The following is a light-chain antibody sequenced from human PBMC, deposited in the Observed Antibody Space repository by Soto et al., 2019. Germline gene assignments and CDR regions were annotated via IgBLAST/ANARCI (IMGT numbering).Light chain of an antibody. Sequence: QSVLTQPPSASGTPGQRVTISCSGSSSNIGSNTVNWYQQLPGTAPKLLIYSNNQRPSGVPDRFSGSKSGTSASLAISGLQSEDEGDYYCAALDDSLNGYVFGTGTKVTVL. J-gene: IGLJ1*01. V-gene: IGLV1-44*01. CDR3: AALDDSLNGYV. CDR1: SSNIGSNT. CDR2: SNN.